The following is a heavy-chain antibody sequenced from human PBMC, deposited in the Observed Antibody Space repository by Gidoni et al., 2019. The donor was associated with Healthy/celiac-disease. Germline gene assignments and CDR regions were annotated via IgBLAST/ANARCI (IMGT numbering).Heavy chain of an antibody. D-gene: IGHD3-3*01. V-gene: IGHV4-34*01. J-gene: IGHJ4*02. Sequence: QVQLQQWGAGLLKPSETLSLTCAVYGGSFSGYYWSWIRQPPGKGLEWIGEINHSGSTNYNPSLKSRVTISVDTSKNQFSLKLSSVTAADTAVYYCASSKVTIFGVVTYFDYWGQGTLVTVSS. CDR2: INHSGST. CDR3: ASSKVTIFGVVTYFDY. CDR1: GGSFSGYY.